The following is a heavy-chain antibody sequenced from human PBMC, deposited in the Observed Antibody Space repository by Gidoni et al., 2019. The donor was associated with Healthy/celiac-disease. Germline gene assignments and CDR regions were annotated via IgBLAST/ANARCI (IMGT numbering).Heavy chain of an antibody. Sequence: QVQLVKPGGGVVQPGRSLRLSCAASCFTFSSYGMHWVRQAPGKGLEWVAVIWYDGSNKYYADSVKGRFTISRDNSKNTLYLQMNSLRAEDTAVYYCARDLRYDSSGYYSDVDYWGQGTLVTVSS. CDR2: IWYDGSNK. D-gene: IGHD3-22*01. CDR1: CFTFSSYG. CDR3: ARDLRYDSSGYYSDVDY. J-gene: IGHJ4*02. V-gene: IGHV3-33*01.